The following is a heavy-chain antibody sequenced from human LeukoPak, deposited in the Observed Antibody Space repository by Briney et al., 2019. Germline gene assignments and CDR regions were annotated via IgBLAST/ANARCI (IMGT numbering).Heavy chain of an antibody. J-gene: IGHJ4*02. CDR2: ISGSGGST. CDR1: GFTFSSYA. CDR3: AKVPRVVVPAATRGPFDY. D-gene: IGHD2-2*01. V-gene: IGHV3-23*01. Sequence: GGSLRLSCAASGFTFSSYAMSWVRQAPGKGLEWVSAISGSGGSTYYADSVKGRFTISRDNSKNTLYLQMNSLRAEDTAVYYCAKVPRVVVPAATRGPFDYWGQGTLVTVSS.